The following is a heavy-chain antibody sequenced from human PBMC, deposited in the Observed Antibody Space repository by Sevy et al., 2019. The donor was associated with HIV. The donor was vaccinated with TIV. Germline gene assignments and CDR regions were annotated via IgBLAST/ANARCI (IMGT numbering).Heavy chain of an antibody. CDR3: GRELVKGFDF. J-gene: IGHJ5*01. Sequence: ASVKVSCKASGYRFMDFYFHWVRQAPGQGPEWMGWINPKNGVTAYARKLQGRITIARDTSTTTAYMDLTRLTSDETAIYYCGRELVKGFDFWGQGTPVTVSS. CDR1: GYRFMDFY. D-gene: IGHD3-3*02. V-gene: IGHV1-2*02. CDR2: INPKNGVT.